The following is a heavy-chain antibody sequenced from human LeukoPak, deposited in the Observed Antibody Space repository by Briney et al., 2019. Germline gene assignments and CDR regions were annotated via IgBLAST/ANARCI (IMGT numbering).Heavy chain of an antibody. CDR3: ARDNFYCSGGSCYPN. D-gene: IGHD2-15*01. V-gene: IGHV1-69*04. CDR2: IIPILGIA. J-gene: IGHJ4*02. CDR1: GGTFSSYA. Sequence: SVKVSCKASGGTFSSYAISWVRQAPGQGLEWMGRIIPILGIANYAQKFQGRVTITADKSTSTAYMELSSLRSEDTAVYYCARDNFYCSGGSCYPNWGQGTLVTVSS.